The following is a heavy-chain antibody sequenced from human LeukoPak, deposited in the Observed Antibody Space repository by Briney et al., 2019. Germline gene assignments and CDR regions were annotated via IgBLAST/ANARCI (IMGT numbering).Heavy chain of an antibody. V-gene: IGHV1-18*04. D-gene: IGHD6-19*01. Sequence: ASVKVSCKASGYTFTGYYMHWVRQAPGQGLEWMGWISAYNGNTNYAQKLQGRVTMTTDTSTSTAYMELRSLRSDDTAVYYCARDLIAAVAGTSDYYGMDVWGQGTTVTVSS. J-gene: IGHJ6*02. CDR2: ISAYNGNT. CDR1: GYTFTGYY. CDR3: ARDLIAAVAGTSDYYGMDV.